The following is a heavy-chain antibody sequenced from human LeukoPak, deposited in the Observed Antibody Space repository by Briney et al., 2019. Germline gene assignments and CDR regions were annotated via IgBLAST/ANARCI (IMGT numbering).Heavy chain of an antibody. CDR3: AKDSGSYNYYYYMDV. CDR1: GFTFSDYY. V-gene: IGHV3-11*06. J-gene: IGHJ6*03. Sequence: GGSLRLSCAASGFTFSDYYMSWIRQAPGKGLEWVSSISSSSSYIYYADSVKGRFTISRDNAKNSLYLQMNSLGAEDTAVYYCAKDSGSYNYYYYMDVWGKGTTVTMSS. D-gene: IGHD3-10*01. CDR2: ISSSSSYI.